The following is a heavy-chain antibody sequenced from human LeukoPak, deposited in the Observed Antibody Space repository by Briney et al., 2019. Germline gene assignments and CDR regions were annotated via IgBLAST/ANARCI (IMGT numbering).Heavy chain of an antibody. CDR2: IYSGGST. Sequence: GGSLRLSCAASGFTVSSNYMSWVRQAPGKGLEGVSVIYSGGSTYYADSVKGRFTISRDNSKNTRYLQMNSLRAEDTAVYYCARDGGIAATNYGMDVWGKGTTVTVSS. D-gene: IGHD6-13*01. V-gene: IGHV3-53*01. CDR1: GFTVSSNY. CDR3: ARDGGIAATNYGMDV. J-gene: IGHJ6*04.